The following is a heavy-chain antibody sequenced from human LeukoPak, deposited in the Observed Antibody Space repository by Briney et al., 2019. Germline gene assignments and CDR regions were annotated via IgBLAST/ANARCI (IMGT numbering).Heavy chain of an antibody. CDR3: ARDGITFGGVIVKAPGYFDY. J-gene: IGHJ4*02. Sequence: PGGSLRLSCAASGFTFSSYGMHWVRQAPGKGLEWVAVMYYDGISKYYADSVKGRFTISRDNSINTVYLQMNSLRAEDTAVYFCARDGITFGGVIVKAPGYFDYWGQGTLVTVSS. D-gene: IGHD3-16*02. CDR1: GFTFSSYG. V-gene: IGHV3-33*01. CDR2: MYYDGISK.